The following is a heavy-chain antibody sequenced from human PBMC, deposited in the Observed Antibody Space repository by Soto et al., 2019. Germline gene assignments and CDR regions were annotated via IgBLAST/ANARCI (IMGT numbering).Heavy chain of an antibody. D-gene: IGHD5-12*01. CDR3: SSWLRDGYNSIPSADY. Sequence: SVKVSCKASGGTFSSYAISWVRQAPGQGLEWMGGIIPIFGTANYAQKFQGRVAITADEYTSTAYMELSSLRSEDTAVYYCSSWLRDGYNSIPSADYWGQGAMVTVSS. CDR1: GGTFSSYA. CDR2: IIPIFGTA. J-gene: IGHJ4*02. V-gene: IGHV1-69*13.